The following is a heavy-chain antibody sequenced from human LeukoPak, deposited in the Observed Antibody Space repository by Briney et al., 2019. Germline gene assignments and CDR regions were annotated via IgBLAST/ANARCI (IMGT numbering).Heavy chain of an antibody. V-gene: IGHV4-30-4*01. Sequence: SETLSLTCIVSGGSISSGDYYWSWLRQSPGKGLEWIGYIYYSGSTHYNPSLKSRVSILRDTSKNRFSLKLSSVIAADTAVYYCAGVYFYGLDVWGQGTTVTVSS. J-gene: IGHJ6*02. CDR3: AGVYFYGLDV. CDR2: IYYSGST. CDR1: GGSISSGDYY.